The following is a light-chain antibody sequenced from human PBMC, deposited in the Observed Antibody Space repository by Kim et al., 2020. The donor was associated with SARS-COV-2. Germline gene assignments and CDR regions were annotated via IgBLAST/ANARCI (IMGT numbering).Light chain of an antibody. V-gene: IGLV7-46*01. J-gene: IGLJ2*01. CDR3: LLTYSGIRL. Sequence: QAVVTQEPSLTVSPGGTVTLTCGSSAGAVTSGHYPYWFQQKPGQAPRTLIYDINNRNAWTPARFSGSLPGGKAALTLSGAQPEDEADYFCLLTYSGIRLIGGGTQLSDL. CDR2: DIN. CDR1: AGAVTSGHY.